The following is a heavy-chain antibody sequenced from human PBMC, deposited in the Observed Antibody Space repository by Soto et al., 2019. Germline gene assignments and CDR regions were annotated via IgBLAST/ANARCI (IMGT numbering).Heavy chain of an antibody. D-gene: IGHD3-3*01. J-gene: IGHJ6*02. CDR2: IIPIFGTA. V-gene: IGHV1-69*13. CDR3: ARDRPSITIFGVVIRYGMDV. CDR1: GFTFNVYG. Sequence: PVKVSCKTSGFTFNVYGIHWVRQAPGQGLEWMGGIIPIFGTANYAQKFQGRVTITADESTSTAYMELSSLRSEDTAVYYCARDRPSITIFGVVIRYGMDVWGQGTTVTVS.